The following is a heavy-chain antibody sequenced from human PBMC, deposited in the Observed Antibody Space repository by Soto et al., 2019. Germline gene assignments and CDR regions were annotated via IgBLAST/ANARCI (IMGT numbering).Heavy chain of an antibody. J-gene: IGHJ4*02. Sequence: GGSLRHSCAASGFTFSSYSMNWVRQAPGKGLEWVSSISSSSSYIYYADSVKGRFTISRDNAKNSLYLQMNSLRAEDTAVYYCARDKDSSGWATRTFDYWGQGT. CDR2: ISSSSSYI. CDR3: ARDKDSSGWATRTFDY. V-gene: IGHV3-21*01. CDR1: GFTFSSYS. D-gene: IGHD6-19*01.